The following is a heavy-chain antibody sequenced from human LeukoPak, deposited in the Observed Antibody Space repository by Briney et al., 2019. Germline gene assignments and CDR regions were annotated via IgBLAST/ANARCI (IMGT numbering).Heavy chain of an antibody. CDR1: GGSIITYY. CDR3: AKSSLFCSSVSCSYYFDS. V-gene: IGHV4-59*01. CDR2: IFYSGST. Sequence: PSETLSLTCTVSGGSIITYYWNWIRQPPGKGLEWIGYIFYSGSTNYNPSLKSRVTISVDMSKNQFSLKLSSVTAADTAVYYCAKSSLFCSSVSCSYYFDSWGQGTLVTVSS. J-gene: IGHJ4*02. D-gene: IGHD2-2*01.